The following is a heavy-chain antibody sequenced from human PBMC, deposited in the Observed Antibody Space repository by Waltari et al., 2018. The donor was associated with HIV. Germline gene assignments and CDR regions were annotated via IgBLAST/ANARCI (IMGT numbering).Heavy chain of an antibody. Sequence: EVQLLEFGGGLVQTGQSLRISCTESGFSFVPYAMCWVRQAPGKGLEWVSAIRGTGDHTFYSDSVKGRFTISRDNSKRTLYLQMNSLRAEDTALYYCARHSSSHPYYYAMDVWGQGTTVTVSS. V-gene: IGHV3-23*01. CDR1: GFSFVPYA. J-gene: IGHJ6*02. CDR2: IRGTGDHT. D-gene: IGHD6-13*01. CDR3: ARHSSSHPYYYAMDV.